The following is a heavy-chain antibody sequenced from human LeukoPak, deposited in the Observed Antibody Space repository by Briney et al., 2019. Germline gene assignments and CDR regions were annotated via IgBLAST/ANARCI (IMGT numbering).Heavy chain of an antibody. CDR3: AKSFTSYGDYVRWFDP. Sequence: GASLQISCKTSGYSFPHFWIGWVRQAPGKGLEWVSAISGSGGSTYYADSGKGRFTISRDNSKNTLYLQMNSLRAEDTAVYYCAKSFTSYGDYVRWFDPWGQGTLVTVSS. V-gene: IGHV3-23*01. D-gene: IGHD4-17*01. J-gene: IGHJ5*02. CDR1: GYSFPHFW. CDR2: ISGSGGST.